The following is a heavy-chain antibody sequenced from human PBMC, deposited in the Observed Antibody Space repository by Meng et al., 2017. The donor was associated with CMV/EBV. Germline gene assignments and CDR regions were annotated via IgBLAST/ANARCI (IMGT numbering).Heavy chain of an antibody. V-gene: IGHV3-21*01. J-gene: IGHJ4*02. CDR3: ARDTITMIASDY. D-gene: IGHD3-22*01. CDR2: ISSSSSYI. CDR1: GFTFSSYS. Sequence: GGSLRLSCAASGFTFSSYSMNWVRQAPGKGLEWVSSISSSSSYIYYADSVKGRFTISRDNAKGSLYLQMNSLRAEDTAVYYCARDTITMIASDYWGQGTLVTVSS.